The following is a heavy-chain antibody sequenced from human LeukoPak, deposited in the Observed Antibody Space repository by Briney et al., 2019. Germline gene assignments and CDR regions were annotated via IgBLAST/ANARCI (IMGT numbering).Heavy chain of an antibody. D-gene: IGHD6-13*01. CDR2: INWNGAWT. J-gene: IGHJ5*02. CDR1: GFKFDDYG. CDR3: ARGPCSSSWYDWFDP. Sequence: GGSLRLSCAASGFKFDDYGMSWVRQAPGKGLEWVCDINWNGAWTGYADSVKGRFTISRDNAKNSLYLQMNSLRAEDTAVYYCARGPCSSSWYDWFDPWGQGTLVTVSS. V-gene: IGHV3-20*04.